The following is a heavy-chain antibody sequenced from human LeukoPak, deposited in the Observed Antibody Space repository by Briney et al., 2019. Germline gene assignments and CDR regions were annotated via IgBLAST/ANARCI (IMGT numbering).Heavy chain of an antibody. V-gene: IGHV3-23*01. CDR1: GFTFNSYA. D-gene: IGHD1-7*01. Sequence: GGSLRLSCAASGFTFNSYAMSWVRQAPGKGLEWVSAISGSGGSTYYADSVKGRFTISRDNSKNTLYLQMNSLRAEDTAVYYCAKDRLLYNWNYRSNWFDPWGQGTLVTVSS. CDR3: AKDRLLYNWNYRSNWFDP. J-gene: IGHJ5*02. CDR2: ISGSGGST.